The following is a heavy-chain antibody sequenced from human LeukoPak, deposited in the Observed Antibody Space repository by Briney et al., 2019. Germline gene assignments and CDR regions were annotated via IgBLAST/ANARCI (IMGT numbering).Heavy chain of an antibody. CDR1: GYTFTSYG. CDR2: ISAYNGNT. CDR3: ARGQIPDYDILTGYYDY. Sequence: ASVKVSCKASGYTFTSYGISWVRQAPGQGLEWMGWISAYNGNTNYAQKLQGRVTMTTDTSTSTAYMELRSLRSDDTAVYYCARGQIPDYDILTGYYDYWGQGTLVTVSS. J-gene: IGHJ4*02. V-gene: IGHV1-18*01. D-gene: IGHD3-9*01.